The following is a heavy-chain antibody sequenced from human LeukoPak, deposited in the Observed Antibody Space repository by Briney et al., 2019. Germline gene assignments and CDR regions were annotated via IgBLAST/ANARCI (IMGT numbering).Heavy chain of an antibody. CDR3: AKDRSSTLWYFDY. V-gene: IGHV3-11*01. J-gene: IGHJ4*02. CDR1: GLTFSDYY. Sequence: GGSLRLSCAASGLTFSDYYMSWIRQAPGKGLEWVSYISSSGSTIYYADSLKGRFTISRDDAKNSLYLQMNSLRAEDTAIYCCAKDRSSTLWYFDYWGQGAQVTVSS. CDR2: ISSSGSTI. D-gene: IGHD2-2*01.